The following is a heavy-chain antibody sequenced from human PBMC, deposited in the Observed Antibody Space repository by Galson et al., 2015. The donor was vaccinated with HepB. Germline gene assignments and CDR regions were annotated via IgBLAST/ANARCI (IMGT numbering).Heavy chain of an antibody. CDR3: TTAVGAPGPGHYYYYYGMDV. CDR2: IKSKTDGGTT. J-gene: IGHJ6*02. CDR1: GFTFSNAW. Sequence: SLRLSCAASGFTFSNAWMNWVRQAPGKGLEWVGRIKSKTDGGTTDYAAPVKGRFTISRDDSKNTLYLQMNSLKTEDTAVYYCTTAVGAPGPGHYYYYYGMDVWGQGTTVTVSS. V-gene: IGHV3-15*07. D-gene: IGHD1-14*01.